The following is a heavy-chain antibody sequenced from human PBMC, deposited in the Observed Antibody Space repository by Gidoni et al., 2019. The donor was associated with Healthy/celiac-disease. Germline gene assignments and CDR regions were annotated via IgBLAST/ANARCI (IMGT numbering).Heavy chain of an antibody. CDR2: IVVGSGNT. D-gene: IGHD5-12*01. Sequence: QLQLVQSGPEVTTPGTSVKVSCKASGSTFTSSAVQCVRQARGQRLVWIGWIVVGSGNTNYAQKFQERVTITRDMSTSTAYMELSSLRSEDTAVYYCAAVGSGYEVLIDYWGQGTLVTVSS. CDR3: AAVGSGYEVLIDY. CDR1: GSTFTSSA. V-gene: IGHV1-58*01. J-gene: IGHJ4*02.